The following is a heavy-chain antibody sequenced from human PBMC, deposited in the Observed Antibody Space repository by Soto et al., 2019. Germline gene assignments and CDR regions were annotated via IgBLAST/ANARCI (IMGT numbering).Heavy chain of an antibody. V-gene: IGHV4-59*01. CDR1: GGYITKYH. Sequence: QVQLQESGPGLVKPSETLSLTCSVSGGYITKYHWTWIRQPPGRGLEWIAYINDSGSANYSPSLKGRITMSVDTSKNQFSLKLTSVTAADTAVYYCARIRSSYVGGLDPWGQGILVTVSS. J-gene: IGHJ5*02. CDR2: INDSGSA. D-gene: IGHD2-2*01. CDR3: ARIRSSYVGGLDP.